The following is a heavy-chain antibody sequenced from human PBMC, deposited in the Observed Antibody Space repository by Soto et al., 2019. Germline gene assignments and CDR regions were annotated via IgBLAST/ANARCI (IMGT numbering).Heavy chain of an antibody. CDR1: GLTFSGRW. CDR3: VSEIPHNWFDP. J-gene: IGHJ5*02. CDR2: INEDGSVT. Sequence: GGSLRLSCAASGLTFSGRWLHWVRQAPGKGLVWVSRINEDGSVTNYADSVEGRFIISRDDAKNTLFLQMKSLRVEDTAVYYCVSEIPHNWFDPWGQGILVTVSS. V-gene: IGHV3-74*01.